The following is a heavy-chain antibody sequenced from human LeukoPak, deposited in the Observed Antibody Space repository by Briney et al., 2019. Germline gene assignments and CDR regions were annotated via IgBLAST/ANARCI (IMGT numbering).Heavy chain of an antibody. Sequence: SETLSLTCTVSGGSISSYYWSWIRQPAGKGLEWIGRIYTSGSTNYNPSLKSRVTMSVDTSKNQFSLKLSSVTAADTAVYYCARLIAARWAYYGMDVWGQGTTVTVSS. CDR2: IYTSGST. D-gene: IGHD6-6*01. V-gene: IGHV4-4*07. CDR1: GGSISSYY. CDR3: ARLIAARWAYYGMDV. J-gene: IGHJ6*02.